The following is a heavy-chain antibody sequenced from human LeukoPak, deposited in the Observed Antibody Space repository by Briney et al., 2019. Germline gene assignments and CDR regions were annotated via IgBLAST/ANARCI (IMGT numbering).Heavy chain of an antibody. J-gene: IGHJ4*02. CDR1: GGSISSSSYY. CDR3: AKSGGYGLIDY. Sequence: PSETLSLTCTVSGGSISSSSYYWGWIRQPPGKGLEWIGSIYYSGSTYYNAPLQSRVTISIDTSKNQFSLRLNSVTAADTAMYYCAKSGGYGLIDYWGQGTRVTVSS. CDR2: IYYSGST. D-gene: IGHD1-26*01. V-gene: IGHV4-39*01.